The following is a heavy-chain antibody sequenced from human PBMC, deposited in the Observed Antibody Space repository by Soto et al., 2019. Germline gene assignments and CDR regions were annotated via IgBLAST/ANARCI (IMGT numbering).Heavy chain of an antibody. CDR2: IIPIFTRT. CDR1: GGTFSTSS. CDR3: ARDVVRSTAGDS. J-gene: IGHJ4*02. V-gene: IGHV1-69*01. D-gene: IGHD2-15*01. Sequence: QLQRVQSGTEVKEPGSSVKVSCKASGGTFSTSSFVWVRQGPGQGLEWMGGIIPIFTRTNFAQKFQGRVTFSADESTRTTYMELRSLTSEDTAIYYCARDVVRSTAGDSWGQGPLVTVSS.